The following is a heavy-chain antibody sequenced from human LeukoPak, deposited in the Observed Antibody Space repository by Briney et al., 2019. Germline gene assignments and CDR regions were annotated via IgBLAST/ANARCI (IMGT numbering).Heavy chain of an antibody. CDR2: IKQDGSEK. CDR1: GFTFSSYW. V-gene: IGHV3-7*03. Sequence: GGSLRLSCAASGFTFSSYWMSWVRQAPGKGLEWVANIKQDGSEKYYVDSVKGRFTISRDNAKNSLYLQMNSLRAEDTALYYCAKDIRGYSGYELDYWGQGTLVTVSS. D-gene: IGHD5-12*01. CDR3: AKDIRGYSGYELDY. J-gene: IGHJ4*02.